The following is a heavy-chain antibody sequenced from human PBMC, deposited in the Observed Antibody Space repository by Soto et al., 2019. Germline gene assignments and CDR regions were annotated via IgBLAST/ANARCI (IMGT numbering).Heavy chain of an antibody. CDR3: TREDCGGVCYSYYYGMDV. Sequence: PGGSLRLSCTASGFTFGDYAMSWFRQAPGKGLEWVGFIRSKAYGGTTEYAASVKGRFTISRDDTKSIAYLQMNSLKTEDTAVYYCTREDCGGVCYSYYYGMDVWGQGTMVAVFS. J-gene: IGHJ6*02. V-gene: IGHV3-49*03. CDR1: GFTFGDYA. D-gene: IGHD2-21*02. CDR2: IRSKAYGGTT.